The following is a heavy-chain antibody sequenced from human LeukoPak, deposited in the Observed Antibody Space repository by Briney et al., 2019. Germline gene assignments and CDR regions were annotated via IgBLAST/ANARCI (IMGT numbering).Heavy chain of an antibody. V-gene: IGHV4-34*01. Sequence: SETLSLTCAVYGGSFSGYYWSWIRQPPGKGLEWIGEINHSGSTNYNPSLKSRVTISVDTSKNQFSLKLSSVTAADTAVYYCARAPYFDWLSPFDYWGQGTLVTVSS. D-gene: IGHD3-9*01. J-gene: IGHJ4*02. CDR1: GGSFSGYY. CDR3: ARAPYFDWLSPFDY. CDR2: INHSGST.